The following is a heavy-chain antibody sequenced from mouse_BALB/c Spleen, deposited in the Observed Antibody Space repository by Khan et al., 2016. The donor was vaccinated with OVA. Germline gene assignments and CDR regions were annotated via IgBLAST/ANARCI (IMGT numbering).Heavy chain of an antibody. CDR3: ARQNYYGYALDY. CDR1: GYSIPSNYA. Sequence: VQLKESGPGLVKPSQSLSLTFTVTGYSIPSNYAWSWIRQFPGNKLEWMGYIRYSGNTNYNPSLKSRISVTRDTSENQFFLQLKSVTTEDTATYYCARQNYYGYALDYWGQGTSVTVSS. J-gene: IGHJ4*01. CDR2: IRYSGNT. D-gene: IGHD1-1*01. V-gene: IGHV3-2*02.